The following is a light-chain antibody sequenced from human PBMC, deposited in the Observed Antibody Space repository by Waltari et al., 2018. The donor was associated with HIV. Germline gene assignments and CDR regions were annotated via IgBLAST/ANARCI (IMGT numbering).Light chain of an antibody. CDR3: FSTDNSGAQRV. CDR2: EDS. Sequence: SYELTQPPSVSVSPGQTARIACSGAALPQKYVYWYQQKSGHVPVLVSHEDSKRPSGVSERFSASTSGTTSTLTISGAQVEDEADYFCFSTDNSGAQRVFGGGTKLTVL. CDR1: ALPQKY. V-gene: IGLV3-10*01. J-gene: IGLJ3*02.